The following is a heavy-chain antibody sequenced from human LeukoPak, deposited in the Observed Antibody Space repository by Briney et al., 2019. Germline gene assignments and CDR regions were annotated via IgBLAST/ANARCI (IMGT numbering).Heavy chain of an antibody. D-gene: IGHD3-22*01. CDR2: INPSGGST. CDR1: GYTFTSYY. V-gene: IGHV1-46*01. J-gene: IGHJ4*02. CDR3: ARAWYYYDSSGYSFDY. Sequence: ASVKVSCKASGYTFTSYYMHWVRQAPGQGLEWMGIINPSGGSTSYAQKFQGRVTMTRDMSMSTVYMELSSLRSEDTAVYYCARAWYYYDSSGYSFDYWGQGTLVTVSS.